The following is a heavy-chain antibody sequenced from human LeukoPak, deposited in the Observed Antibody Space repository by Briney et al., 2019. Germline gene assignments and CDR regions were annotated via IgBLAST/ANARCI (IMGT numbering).Heavy chain of an antibody. CDR1: GFTVSSNS. J-gene: IGHJ4*02. Sequence: GGSLRLSCTVSGFTVSSNSMSWVRQAPGKGLEWVANIKQDGSEKYYVDSVKGRFTISRDNAKNSLYLQMNSLRAEDTAVYYCARDKIVGATLFDYWGQGTLVTVSS. D-gene: IGHD1-26*01. CDR3: ARDKIVGATLFDY. V-gene: IGHV3-7*01. CDR2: IKQDGSEK.